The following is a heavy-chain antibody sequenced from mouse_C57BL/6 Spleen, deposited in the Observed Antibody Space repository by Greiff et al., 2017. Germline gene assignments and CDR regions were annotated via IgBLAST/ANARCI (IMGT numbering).Heavy chain of an antibody. Sequence: EVQLQQSGAELVRPGASVKLSCTASGFNIKDDYMHWVKQRSEQGLEWIGWIDPENGDTEYASKFQGKATITADTSSNTAYLQLSSLTSEDTAVYYCTTSHYYGSSHYWYFDVWGTGTTVTVSS. CDR3: TTSHYYGSSHYWYFDV. D-gene: IGHD1-1*01. J-gene: IGHJ1*03. CDR2: IDPENGDT. CDR1: GFNIKDDY. V-gene: IGHV14-4*01.